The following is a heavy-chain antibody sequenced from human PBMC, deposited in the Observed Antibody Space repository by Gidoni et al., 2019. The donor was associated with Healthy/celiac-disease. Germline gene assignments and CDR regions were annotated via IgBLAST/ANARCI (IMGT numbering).Heavy chain of an antibody. CDR1: RLTFSSYS. CDR3: ARDRTSVAFSRFDP. Sequence: EVQLVESGGGLVKPGGSLCLSCAAARLTFSSYSMNWVRQAPGKGLEWVSSSSSSSSYIYYADSVKGRFTIAIDNAKNSLYLQMNSLRAEDTAVYYCARDRTSVAFSRFDPWGQGTLVTVSS. D-gene: IGHD2-15*01. CDR2: SSSSSSYI. J-gene: IGHJ5*02. V-gene: IGHV3-21*01.